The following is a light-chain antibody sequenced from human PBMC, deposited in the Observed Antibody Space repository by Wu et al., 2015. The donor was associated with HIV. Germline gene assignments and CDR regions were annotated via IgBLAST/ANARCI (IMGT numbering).Light chain of an antibody. CDR1: QDFSSSY. Sequence: EVVLTQSPGTLSLSPGESATLSCRASQDFSSSYLAWYQQKPGQAPRLLIYGASTRATGIPARFSGSGSGTEFTLTISSLQSEDIAVYYCQQYNNWVITFGQGTRLEIK. CDR2: GAS. CDR3: QQYNNWVIT. V-gene: IGKV3-15*01. J-gene: IGKJ5*01.